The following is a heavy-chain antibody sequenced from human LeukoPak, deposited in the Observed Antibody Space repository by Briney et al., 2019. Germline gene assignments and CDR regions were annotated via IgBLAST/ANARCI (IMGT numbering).Heavy chain of an antibody. V-gene: IGHV3-30*04. Sequence: GGSLRLSCEASGFTFRSYAMHWVRQAPGKGLEWVALISYDGAIKYYADSVKGRFTISRDNSKNTLYLQMSSLRAEDTAIYYCVRYPREQPGSVAFDIWGQGTMVTVSS. CDR1: GFTFRSYA. D-gene: IGHD6-13*01. CDR2: ISYDGAIK. J-gene: IGHJ3*02. CDR3: VRYPREQPGSVAFDI.